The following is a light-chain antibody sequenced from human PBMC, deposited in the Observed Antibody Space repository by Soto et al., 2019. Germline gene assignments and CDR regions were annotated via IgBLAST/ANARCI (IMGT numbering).Light chain of an antibody. CDR2: GVK. J-gene: IGLJ1*01. CDR1: GRDIGAYDY. Sequence: QSVLTQPASVSGSPGQSITISCTGSGRDIGAYDYVSWYQQHPGKAPKLLIYGVKNRPSGVSNRFSGSRSGNTASLTISGLQAEDEADYYCSSYPDSSNYVFGTGTKLTVL. V-gene: IGLV2-14*01. CDR3: SSYPDSSNYV.